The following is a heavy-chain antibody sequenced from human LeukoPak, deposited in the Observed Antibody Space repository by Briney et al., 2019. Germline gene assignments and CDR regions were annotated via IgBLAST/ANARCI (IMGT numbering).Heavy chain of an antibody. J-gene: IGHJ3*02. CDR1: GYIFTSYF. CDR2: INPSGGST. CDR3: ARVKSYYDSSGYFHAFDI. D-gene: IGHD3-22*01. V-gene: IGHV1-46*01. Sequence: ASVKVSCKASGYIFTSYFMHWVRQAPGQGLEWMGLINPSGGSTRYAQKFQGRVTMTRDMSTSTVYMELRSLRSDDTAVYYCARVKSYYDSSGYFHAFDIWGQGTMVTVSS.